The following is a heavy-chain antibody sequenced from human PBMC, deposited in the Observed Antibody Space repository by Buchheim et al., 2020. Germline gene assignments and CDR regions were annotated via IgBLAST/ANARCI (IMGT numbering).Heavy chain of an antibody. V-gene: IGHV3-21*01. CDR1: GFTFSSYS. D-gene: IGHD3-10*01. J-gene: IGHJ6*02. CDR3: ARDLGIYGSATPGYYYGMDV. Sequence: EVQLVESGGGLVKPGGSLRLSCAASGFTFSSYSMNWVRQAPGKGLEWVSSISSSSSYIYYADSVKGRFTISRDNAKNSLYLQMNSLRAEDTAVYYCARDLGIYGSATPGYYYGMDVWGQGTT. CDR2: ISSSSSYI.